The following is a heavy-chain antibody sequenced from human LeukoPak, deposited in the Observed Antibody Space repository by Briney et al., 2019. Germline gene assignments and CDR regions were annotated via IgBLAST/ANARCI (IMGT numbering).Heavy chain of an antibody. CDR1: GYTFSNYD. V-gene: IGHV1-18*01. D-gene: IGHD2-15*01. Sequence: ASVKVSCKASGYTFSNYDITWVRQAPGQGLDWMGWITPYNGNTDYVQKDQGRVTMTADTSTSTAYMELRSLTSDDTAVYYRARLNSAANFLDYWGQGTLVTVSS. CDR2: ITPYNGNT. CDR3: ARLNSAANFLDY. J-gene: IGHJ4*02.